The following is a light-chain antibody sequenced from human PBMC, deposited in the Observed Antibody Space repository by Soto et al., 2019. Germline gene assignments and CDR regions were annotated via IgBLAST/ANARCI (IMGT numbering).Light chain of an antibody. CDR2: GAS. J-gene: IGKJ4*01. Sequence: EVVLTQFPATLSLSPGESATLSCRANQSVSIHLAWYQHKPSRPPRLLIFGASDRATGIPARFSGSGSGTDFTLTISSLEADDFAVYYCQQRSTWPISFGGGTKVEI. CDR1: QSVSIH. CDR3: QQRSTWPIS. V-gene: IGKV3-11*01.